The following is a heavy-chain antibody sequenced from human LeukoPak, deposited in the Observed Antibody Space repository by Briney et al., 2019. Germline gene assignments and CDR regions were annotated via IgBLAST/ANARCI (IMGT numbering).Heavy chain of an antibody. CDR3: ARVGYSSGWYYFDY. D-gene: IGHD6-19*01. V-gene: IGHV3-48*03. CDR2: ISSSGNTI. Sequence: PGGSLRLSCAASGFTFSSYEMNWVRQAPGKGLEWVSYISSSGNTIYYADSVKGRFTISRDNAKNSLYLQMNSLRAEDTAVYYCARVGYSSGWYYFDYWGQGTLVTVSS. J-gene: IGHJ4*02. CDR1: GFTFSSYE.